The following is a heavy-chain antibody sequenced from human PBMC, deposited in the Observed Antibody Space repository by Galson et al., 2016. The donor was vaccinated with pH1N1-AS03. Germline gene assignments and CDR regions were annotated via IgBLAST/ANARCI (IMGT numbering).Heavy chain of an antibody. CDR3: ARTNYYHSSGDY. Sequence: SVKVSCKASGYTFTNYAVHWVRQAPGQRLEWMGWINADNTDTKYSQKFQDRVTITRDTFATTAYMELSSLRSEDTAVHYCARTNYYHSSGDYWGQGTLVTVSS. CDR1: GYTFTNYA. J-gene: IGHJ4*02. CDR2: INADNTDT. D-gene: IGHD3-22*01. V-gene: IGHV1-3*01.